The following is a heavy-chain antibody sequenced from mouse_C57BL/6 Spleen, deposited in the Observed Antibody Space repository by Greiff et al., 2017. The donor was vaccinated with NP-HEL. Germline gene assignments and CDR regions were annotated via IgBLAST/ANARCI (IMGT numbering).Heavy chain of an antibody. CDR1: GFTFSDYG. V-gene: IGHV5-17*01. CDR2: ISRGSSTI. D-gene: IGHD1-1*01. CDR3: ARGGSGYWYFDV. J-gene: IGHJ1*03. Sequence: EVQLVESGGGLVKPGGSLKLSCAASGFTFSDYGMHWVRQAPEKGLEWVAYISRGSSTIYYADTVKGRFTITRDNAKNTLFLQMTSLRSENTTMYYCARGGSGYWYFDVWGTGTTVTVSS.